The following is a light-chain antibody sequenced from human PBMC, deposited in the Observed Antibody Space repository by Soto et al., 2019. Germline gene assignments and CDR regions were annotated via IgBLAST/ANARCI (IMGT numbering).Light chain of an antibody. CDR2: GAS. Sequence: EIVLTQSASTLSLSTGERVTLSCRTSHSVNSHVAWYQQKPGQAPRLLLYGASTRATGIPVRFSGSGSGTDSTLTISGLEPEDFAVYYCQQYGSSGTFGQGTKVDIK. CDR3: QQYGSSGT. CDR1: HSVNSH. J-gene: IGKJ1*01. V-gene: IGKV3-20*01.